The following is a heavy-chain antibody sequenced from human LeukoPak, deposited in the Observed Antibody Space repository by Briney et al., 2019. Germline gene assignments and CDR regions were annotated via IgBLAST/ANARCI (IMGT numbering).Heavy chain of an antibody. D-gene: IGHD5-24*01. V-gene: IGHV3-23*01. CDR3: AKDGDGYNQFDY. CDR2: LTSSSDTT. J-gene: IGHJ4*02. CDR1: GFTFSSYV. Sequence: GGSLRLSCAASGFTFSSYVMSWVRQAPGKVLEWVAALTSSSDTTYYGDSVKGRFTISRDNSKNTLYLQMNSLRAEDTAVYYCAKDGDGYNQFDYWGQGTLVTVSS.